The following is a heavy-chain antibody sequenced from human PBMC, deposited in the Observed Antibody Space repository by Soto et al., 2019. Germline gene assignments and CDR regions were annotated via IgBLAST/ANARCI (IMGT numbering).Heavy chain of an antibody. D-gene: IGHD2-2*02. J-gene: IGHJ6*02. CDR3: ARILVVPAAINYYYYGMDV. V-gene: IGHV4-4*02. CDR1: GGSISSSNW. CDR2: IYHSGST. Sequence: PSETLSLTCAVSGGSISSSNWWSWVRQPPGKGLEWIGEIYHSGSTNYNPSLKSRVTISVDKSKNQFSLKLSSVTAADTAVYYCARILVVPAAINYYYYGMDVWGQGTTVTVSS.